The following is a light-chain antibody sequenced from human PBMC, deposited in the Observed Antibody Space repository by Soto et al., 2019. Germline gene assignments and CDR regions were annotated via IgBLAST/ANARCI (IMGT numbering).Light chain of an antibody. V-gene: IGKV3-15*01. Sequence: DRASLFGRAGQSVGTYLAWYQQKPGQAPRLLIYEASTRVTGIPARFRGSGSGAEFTLTIGRLEPDDFAVYYCQQHSNSHHTFGQGTRVDIK. J-gene: IGKJ1*01. CDR2: EAS. CDR3: QQHSNSHHT. CDR1: QSVGTY.